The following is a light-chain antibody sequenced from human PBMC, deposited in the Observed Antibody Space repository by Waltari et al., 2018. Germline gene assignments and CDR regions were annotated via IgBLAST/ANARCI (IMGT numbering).Light chain of an antibody. J-gene: IGLJ2*01. CDR2: EAT. CDR1: ASDVGVYNL. V-gene: IGLV2-23*01. CDR3: CSYAGSSVWI. Sequence: QSALPQPASVSGSPGQSITISCTGTASDVGVYNLVSWYQQNTGKAPKLVIYEATKRPSGISNRFSGSKSGNTASLTISGLQDEDEATYHCCSYAGSSVWIFGGGTKLTVL.